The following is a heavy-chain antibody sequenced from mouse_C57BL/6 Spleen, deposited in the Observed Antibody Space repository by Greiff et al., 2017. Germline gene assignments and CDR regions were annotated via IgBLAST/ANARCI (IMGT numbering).Heavy chain of an antibody. D-gene: IGHD1-1*01. CDR2: IDPNRGGT. V-gene: IGHV1-72*01. CDR1: GYTFTSYW. Sequence: QVQLQQPGAELVKPGASVKLSCKASGYTFTSYWMHWVKQRPGRGLEWIGRIDPNRGGTKYNEKFKSKATLTVDQPSSTAYMQLSSLTSVDSAVYYCARWYYGSSYWYVDVWGTGTTVTVSS. CDR3: ARWYYGSSYWYVDV. J-gene: IGHJ1*03.